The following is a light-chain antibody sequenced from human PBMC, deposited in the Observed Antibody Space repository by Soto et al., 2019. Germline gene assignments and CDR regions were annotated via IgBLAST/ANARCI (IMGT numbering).Light chain of an antibody. Sequence: EVVVTQSPGTLSLSPGERATLSCMASQSISNNHLGWYQQKPGQAPRLLIYGTSTRATGITDRFSGSGSGTDFTLTISRLEPEDFAVYYCQYYGTTVTVGGGIKVDIK. CDR1: QSISNNH. CDR3: QYYGTTVT. J-gene: IGKJ4*01. CDR2: GTS. V-gene: IGKV3-20*01.